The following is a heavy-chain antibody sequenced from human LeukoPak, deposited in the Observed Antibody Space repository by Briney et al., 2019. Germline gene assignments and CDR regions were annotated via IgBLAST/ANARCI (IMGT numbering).Heavy chain of an antibody. CDR1: GGSISSYY. J-gene: IGHJ5*02. CDR3: ARASAPYSSSWSP. D-gene: IGHD6-13*01. V-gene: IGHV4-59*01. CDR2: IYYSGST. Sequence: SETLSLTCTVSGGSISSYYRSWIRQPPGKGQEWIGYIYYSGSTNYNPSLKSRVTISVDTSKNQFSLKLSSVTAADTAVYYCARASAPYSSSWSPWGQGTLVTVSS.